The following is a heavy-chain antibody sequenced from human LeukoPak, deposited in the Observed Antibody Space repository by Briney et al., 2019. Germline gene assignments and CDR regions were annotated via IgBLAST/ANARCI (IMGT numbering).Heavy chain of an antibody. J-gene: IGHJ4*02. V-gene: IGHV3-23*01. D-gene: IGHD1/OR15-1a*01. Sequence: GGSLRLSCEASGFTFSRYSVNWVRQAPGKGLEWVSAISGSGGSTYYADSVKGRFTISRDNSKNTLYLQMNSLRAEDTAVYYCAKDMNNGFMYYFDYWGQGTLVTVSS. CDR3: AKDMNNGFMYYFDY. CDR2: ISGSGGST. CDR1: GFTFSRYS.